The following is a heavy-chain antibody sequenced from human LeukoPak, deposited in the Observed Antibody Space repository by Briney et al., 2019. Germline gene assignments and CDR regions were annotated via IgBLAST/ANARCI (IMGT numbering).Heavy chain of an antibody. CDR2: INPNSGGT. D-gene: IGHD3-22*01. CDR1: GYTFTGYY. V-gene: IGHV1-2*02. Sequence: ASVKVSCKASGYTFTGYYMHWVRQAPGQGLEWMGWINPNSGGTNYAQKFQGRVTMTRDTSISTAYMELSRLRSDDTAVYYCARVDYYDSSGPDPWGQGTLVTVSS. CDR3: ARVDYYDSSGPDP. J-gene: IGHJ5*02.